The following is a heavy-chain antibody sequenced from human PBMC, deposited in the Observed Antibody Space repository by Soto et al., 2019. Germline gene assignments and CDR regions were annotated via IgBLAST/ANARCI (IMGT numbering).Heavy chain of an antibody. Sequence: GGSLRLSCVASGFTFSTYAMSWVRQAPGKGLEWVAGIGASDGGTYYADSVKGRFTISRDNSKNTVYLQMNSLRADDTAVYYCASRGRYYGMDVWGQGTTVTVSS. J-gene: IGHJ6*02. CDR2: IGASDGGT. D-gene: IGHD3-10*01. CDR3: ASRGRYYGMDV. V-gene: IGHV3-23*01. CDR1: GFTFSTYA.